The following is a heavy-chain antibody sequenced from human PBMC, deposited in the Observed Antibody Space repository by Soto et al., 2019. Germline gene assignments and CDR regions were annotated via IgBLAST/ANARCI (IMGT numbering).Heavy chain of an antibody. CDR1: GGSISSGDYY. CDR3: AREAPGHSWFGEYPKGSGVCGMDV. Sequence: QVQLQESGPGLVKPSQTLSLTCTVSGGSISSGDYYWSWIRQPPGKGLEWIGYIYYSGSTYYNPSLETRVTISVDTSKNQFSVNLGSVTAADTAVYYCAREAPGHSWFGEYPKGSGVCGMDVWGQGTTVTVSS. J-gene: IGHJ6*02. V-gene: IGHV4-30-4*01. CDR2: IYYSGST. D-gene: IGHD3-10*01.